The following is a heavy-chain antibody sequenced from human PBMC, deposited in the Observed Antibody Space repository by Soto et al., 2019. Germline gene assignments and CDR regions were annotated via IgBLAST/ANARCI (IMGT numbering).Heavy chain of an antibody. D-gene: IGHD1-7*01. V-gene: IGHV4-4*02. Sequence: QVQLQASGPGLVKPSGTLSLTCAVSVGSISSSSCWTWVRQSPGKGLEWIGEIFESGATNYNPSLKSRLTMSVDKSKNQFSLNLSSLTAADTAVYFCTTSHAGELNNWGQGTLVTVSS. CDR2: IFESGAT. CDR3: TTSHAGELNN. CDR1: VGSISSSSC. J-gene: IGHJ4*02.